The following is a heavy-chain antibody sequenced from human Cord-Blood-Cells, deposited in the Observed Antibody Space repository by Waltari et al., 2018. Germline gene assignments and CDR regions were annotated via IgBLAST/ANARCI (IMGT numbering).Heavy chain of an antibody. CDR1: GYTLTELS. Sequence: QVQLVQSGAEVKKPGASVKVSCKVSGYTLTELSLHWARHAPGKGLEWMGGFDPEDGETIYAQKFQGRVTMTEDTSTDTAYMELSSLRSEDTAVYYCATDLLYGDYVDFDYWGQGTLVTVSS. CDR3: ATDLLYGDYVDFDY. J-gene: IGHJ4*02. D-gene: IGHD4-17*01. V-gene: IGHV1-24*01. CDR2: FDPEDGET.